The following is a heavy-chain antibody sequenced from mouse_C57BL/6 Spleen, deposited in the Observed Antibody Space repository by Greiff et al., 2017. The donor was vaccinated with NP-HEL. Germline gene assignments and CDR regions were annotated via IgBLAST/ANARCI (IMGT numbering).Heavy chain of an antibody. CDR1: GYTFTSYW. CDR2: IDPSDSET. V-gene: IGHV1-52*01. J-gene: IGHJ4*01. CDR3: ARWILRGAMDY. Sequence: QVQLQQPGAELVRPGSSVKLSCKASGYTFTSYWMHWVKQRPIQGLEWIGNIDPSDSETHYNQKFKDKATLTVDKSSSTAYMQLSSLTSEDSAVYYCARWILRGAMDYWGQGTSVTVSS. D-gene: IGHD2-3*01.